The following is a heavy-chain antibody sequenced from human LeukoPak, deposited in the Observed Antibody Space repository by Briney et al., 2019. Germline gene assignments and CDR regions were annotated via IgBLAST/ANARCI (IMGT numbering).Heavy chain of an antibody. D-gene: IGHD3-10*01. V-gene: IGHV3-73*01. CDR3: TRLYDGSGTYYNGDY. CDR2: IRSNYAT. Sequence: PGGSLRLSCAGSGFTFSGSAIRWVRQASGKGLEWVGRIRSNYATTYAASMKGRFTISRDDSQNTAYLQINSLKTEDTAVYYCTRLYDGSGTYYNGDYWGQGTLVTVSS. J-gene: IGHJ4*02. CDR1: GFTFSGSA.